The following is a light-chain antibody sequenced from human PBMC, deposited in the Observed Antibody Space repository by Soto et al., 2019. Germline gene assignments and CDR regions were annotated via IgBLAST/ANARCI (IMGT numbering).Light chain of an antibody. CDR2: MTN. Sequence: QPVLTQPPSASGTPGQTVTISCSGGWYNIGKNLGYWYQQLPGTAPKLLIYMTNQRPSGVPDRFSGSKSGSSASLAVSGLRSEDEAVYYCAAWDDSLSAWVFGGGTQLTVL. CDR1: WYNIGKNL. V-gene: IGLV1-47*01. CDR3: AAWDDSLSAWV. J-gene: IGLJ3*02.